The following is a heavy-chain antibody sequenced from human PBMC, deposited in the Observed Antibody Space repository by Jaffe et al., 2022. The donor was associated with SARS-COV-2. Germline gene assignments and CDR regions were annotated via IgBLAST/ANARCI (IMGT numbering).Heavy chain of an antibody. D-gene: IGHD2-15*01. CDR1: GFTFSSYA. J-gene: IGHJ6*02. CDR2: ISYDGSNK. Sequence: QVQLVESGGGVVQPGRSLRLSCAASGFTFSSYAMHWVRQAPGKGLEWVAVISYDGSNKYYADSVKGRFTISRDNSKNTLYLQMNSLRAEDTAVYYCARGPYCSGGSCYPVHYYYYGMDVWGQGTTVTVSS. V-gene: IGHV3-30-3*01. CDR3: ARGPYCSGGSCYPVHYYYYGMDV.